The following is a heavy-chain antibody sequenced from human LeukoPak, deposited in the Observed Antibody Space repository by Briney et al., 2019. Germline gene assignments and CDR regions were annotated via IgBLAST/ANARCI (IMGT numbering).Heavy chain of an antibody. J-gene: IGHJ5*02. Sequence: GGSLRLSCAASGFTFNSYAMHWVRQAPGKGLEWVAVISYDGSNKYYADSVKDRFTISRDNSKNTLYLQMNSLRAEDTAVYYCAKEIVPAANWFDPWGQGTLVTVSS. CDR2: ISYDGSNK. D-gene: IGHD2-2*01. CDR3: AKEIVPAANWFDP. CDR1: GFTFNSYA. V-gene: IGHV3-30-3*01.